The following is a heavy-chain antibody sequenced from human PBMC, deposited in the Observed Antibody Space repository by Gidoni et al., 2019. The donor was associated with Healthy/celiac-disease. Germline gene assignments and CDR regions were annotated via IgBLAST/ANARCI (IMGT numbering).Heavy chain of an antibody. Sequence: QVQLQESGPGLVMPSPTLSLPCTFPFGSFNRGGYYWSWIRQHPGKGLEWIGYIYYSGSTYYNPSLKSRVTISVDTSKNQFSLKLSSVTAADTAVYYCARGVRFLEWLPLDYWGQGTLVTVSS. V-gene: IGHV4-31*03. D-gene: IGHD3-3*01. J-gene: IGHJ4*02. CDR3: ARGVRFLEWLPLDY. CDR1: FGSFNRGGYY. CDR2: IYYSGST.